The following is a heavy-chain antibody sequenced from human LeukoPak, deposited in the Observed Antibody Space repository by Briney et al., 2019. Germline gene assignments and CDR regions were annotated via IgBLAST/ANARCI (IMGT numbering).Heavy chain of an antibody. Sequence: SETLSLTCTVSGGSISSYYWSWIRQPAGKGLEWIGRIYTSGSTNYNPSLKSRVTMSVDTSKNQFSLKLSSVTAADTAVYYCARSGSYSLGNWFDPWGQGTLVTVSS. CDR3: ARSGSYSLGNWFDP. J-gene: IGHJ5*02. D-gene: IGHD1-26*01. CDR2: IYTSGST. V-gene: IGHV4-4*07. CDR1: GGSISSYY.